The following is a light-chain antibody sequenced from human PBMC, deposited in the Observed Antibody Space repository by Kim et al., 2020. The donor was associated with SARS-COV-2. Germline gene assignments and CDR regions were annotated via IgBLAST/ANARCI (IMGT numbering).Light chain of an antibody. J-gene: IGKJ4*01. V-gene: IGKV3-20*01. Sequence: SHGERATLASRASQPVTTAYLAWYQQRPGQAPRRLLYGAYTRATGIPDRFSGSVSGTDFTLIISRLEPEDFAVYYCQQSAGSLPTFGGGTTVDIK. CDR3: QQSAGSLPT. CDR1: QPVTTAY. CDR2: GAY.